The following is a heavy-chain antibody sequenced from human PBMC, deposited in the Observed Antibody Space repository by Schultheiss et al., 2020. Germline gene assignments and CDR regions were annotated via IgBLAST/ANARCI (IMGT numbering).Heavy chain of an antibody. Sequence: GGSLRLSCAASGFTFSSYGMHWVRQAPGKGLEWVGRIKSKTDGGTTEYAAPVKGRFSTSRDDSKNTLYLQMNSLKTEDTAVYYCARDRFGYGMDVWGQGTTVTVSS. CDR3: ARDRFGYGMDV. V-gene: IGHV3-15*07. D-gene: IGHD3-16*01. CDR2: IKSKTDGGTT. J-gene: IGHJ6*02. CDR1: GFTFSSYG.